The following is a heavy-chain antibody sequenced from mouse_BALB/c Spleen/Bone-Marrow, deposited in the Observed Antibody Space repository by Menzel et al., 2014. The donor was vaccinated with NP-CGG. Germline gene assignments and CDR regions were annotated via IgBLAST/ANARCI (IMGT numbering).Heavy chain of an antibody. D-gene: IGHD2-2*01. CDR1: GFSFNSYG. CDR3: VRNYYGYDGYFDY. V-gene: IGHV5-9-2*01. CDR2: ITNGGNYT. Sequence: EVKLQESGGGLVKPGGSLKLSCTASGFSFNSYGMSWVRQTPEKRLEWVATITNGGNYTYYPDSVKGRFTISRDNVKNNLYLRMRSLRSEDTALYYCVRNYYGYDGYFDYWGQGTTLTVSS. J-gene: IGHJ2*01.